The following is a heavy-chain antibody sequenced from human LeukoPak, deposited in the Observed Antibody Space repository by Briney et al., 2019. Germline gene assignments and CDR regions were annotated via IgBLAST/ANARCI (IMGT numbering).Heavy chain of an antibody. Sequence: GGSLRLSCAASGFTFSDYYMSWIRQAPGKGLEWVSYISSSSGDTSYADSVKGRFTISRDNAKNSLFLQMNSLRAGDTAIYYCARVRGSYSFVYWGQGNLVTVSS. CDR1: GFTFSDYY. J-gene: IGHJ4*02. D-gene: IGHD1-26*01. CDR2: ISSSSGDT. CDR3: ARVRGSYSFVY. V-gene: IGHV3-11*06.